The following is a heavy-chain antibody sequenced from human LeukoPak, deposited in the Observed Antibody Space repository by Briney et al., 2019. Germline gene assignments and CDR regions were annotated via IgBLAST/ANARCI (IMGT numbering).Heavy chain of an antibody. Sequence: PSETLSLTCTVSGSSISSYYWSWIRQPPGKGLERIGYFYYSGNTNYNPSLKSRVTISVDTSKNQFSLKLSSVTAADTAVYYCARGGITTMDVWGQGTTVTVSS. V-gene: IGHV4-59*01. CDR2: FYYSGNT. CDR3: ARGGITTMDV. D-gene: IGHD3-16*01. CDR1: GSSISSYY. J-gene: IGHJ6*02.